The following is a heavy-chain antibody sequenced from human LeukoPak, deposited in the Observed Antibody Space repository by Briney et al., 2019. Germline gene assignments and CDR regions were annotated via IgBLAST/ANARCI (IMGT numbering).Heavy chain of an antibody. CDR1: GYSFTSFW. CDR2: IYPGDSDT. D-gene: IGHD5-24*01. J-gene: IGHJ4*02. V-gene: IGHV5-51*01. CDR3: ARGRGLDGYNVDY. Sequence: GESLKISCKGSGYSFTSFWIGWVRQIPGKGLEWMGIIYPGDSDTRYSPSFQGQVTISADKSISTAYLQWSSLKASDTAMYYCARGRGLDGYNVDYWGQGTLVTVSS.